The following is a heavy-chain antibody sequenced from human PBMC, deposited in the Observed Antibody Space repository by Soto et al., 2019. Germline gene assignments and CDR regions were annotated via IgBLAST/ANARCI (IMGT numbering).Heavy chain of an antibody. V-gene: IGHV1-18*01. CDR3: ARGQRYCTNGVCYPDKYYYYYMDV. Sequence: GASVKVSCKASGYTFTSYGISWVRQAPGQGLEYTGWISAYNGNTNYAQKLQGRVTMTTETSTSTAYMELRSLRSDDTAVYYCARGQRYCTNGVCYPDKYYYYYMDVWGKGTTVTVSS. CDR2: ISAYNGNT. D-gene: IGHD2-8*01. CDR1: GYTFTSYG. J-gene: IGHJ6*03.